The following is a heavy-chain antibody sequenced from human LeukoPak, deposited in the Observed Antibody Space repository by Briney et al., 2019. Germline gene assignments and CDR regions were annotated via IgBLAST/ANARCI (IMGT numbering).Heavy chain of an antibody. CDR2: IYPGDSDT. CDR3: ARHDCGGDCYPDY. D-gene: IGHD2-21*02. CDR1: GYSFTSYW. V-gene: IGHV5-51*01. J-gene: IGHJ4*02. Sequence: PGESLKISCKGSGYSFTSYWIGWVRQMPGKGLEWMGIIYPGDSDTKYSPSFQGQVTISADKSISTAYPQWSSLKASDTAMYYCARHDCGGDCYPDYWGQGTLVTVSS.